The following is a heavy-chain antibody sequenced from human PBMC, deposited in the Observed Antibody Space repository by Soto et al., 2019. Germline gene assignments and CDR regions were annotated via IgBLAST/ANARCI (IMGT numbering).Heavy chain of an antibody. CDR2: FDPEDGET. J-gene: IGHJ3*02. CDR3: ATVTHIVVVPAASSTRAEHDAFDI. CDR1: GYTLTELS. Sequence: QVQLVQSGAEVKKPGASVKVSCKVSGYTLTELSMHWVRQAPGKGLEWMGGFDPEDGETIYAQKFQGRVTMTEDTSTDTANMELSSLRSEDTAVYYCATVTHIVVVPAASSTRAEHDAFDIWGQGTMVTVSS. V-gene: IGHV1-24*01. D-gene: IGHD2-2*01.